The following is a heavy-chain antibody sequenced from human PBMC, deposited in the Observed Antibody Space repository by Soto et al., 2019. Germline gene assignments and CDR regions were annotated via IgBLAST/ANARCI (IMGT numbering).Heavy chain of an antibody. J-gene: IGHJ3*02. Sequence: GGSLRLSCAASGFTFSNAWMSWVRQAPGKGLEWVGRIKSKTDGGTTDYAAPVKGRFTISRDDSKNTLYLQINSLKTEDTAVYYCTTGYNWNDDAFDIWGQGTMVTVSS. CDR2: IKSKTDGGTT. CDR1: GFTFSNAW. CDR3: TTGYNWNDDAFDI. D-gene: IGHD1-1*01. V-gene: IGHV3-15*01.